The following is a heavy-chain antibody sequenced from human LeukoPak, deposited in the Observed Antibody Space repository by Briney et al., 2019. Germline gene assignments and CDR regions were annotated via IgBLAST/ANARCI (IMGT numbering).Heavy chain of an antibody. Sequence: ASVKVSCKSSGFIFTDYHLHWLRQAPGQGLEWMGWINPNSGGTNYAQKFQGRVTMTRDTSISTAYMELSRLRSDDTAVYYCASILGYCSGGSCGLGYYYMDVWGKGTTVTVSS. J-gene: IGHJ6*03. V-gene: IGHV1-2*02. CDR2: INPNSGGT. CDR1: GFIFTDYH. D-gene: IGHD2-15*01. CDR3: ASILGYCSGGSCGLGYYYMDV.